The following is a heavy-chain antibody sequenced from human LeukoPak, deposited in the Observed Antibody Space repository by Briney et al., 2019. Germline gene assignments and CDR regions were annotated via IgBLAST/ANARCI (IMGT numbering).Heavy chain of an antibody. Sequence: PGGSLRLSCAASGFALSSYSLSWVRQAPGKGLEWIGYIYYSGSTNYNPSLKSRVTISVDTSKNQFSLKLSSVTAADTAVYYCARGHDFWSGYYFDYWGQGTLGTVSA. V-gene: IGHV4-59*01. CDR3: ARGHDFWSGYYFDY. CDR2: IYYSGST. D-gene: IGHD3-3*01. CDR1: GFALSSYS. J-gene: IGHJ4*02.